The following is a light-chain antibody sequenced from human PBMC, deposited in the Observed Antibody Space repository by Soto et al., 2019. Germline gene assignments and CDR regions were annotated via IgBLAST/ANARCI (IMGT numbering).Light chain of an antibody. CDR1: SSNIGNNY. CDR2: GNS. V-gene: IGLV1-51*02. Sequence: QSVLTQPPSVSAAPGQKVTISCSGSSSNIGNNYVSWYQQLPGTAPKLLIYGNSKRPSDIPDRFSGSKAGTSAALGITGLQTGDEADYYCETWDSSLSAAVFGGGTKVTVL. J-gene: IGLJ2*01. CDR3: ETWDSSLSAAV.